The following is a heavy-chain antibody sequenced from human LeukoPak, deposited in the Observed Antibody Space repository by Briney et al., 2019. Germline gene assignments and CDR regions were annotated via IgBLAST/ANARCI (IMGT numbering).Heavy chain of an antibody. V-gene: IGHV4-4*07. CDR3: ARDRTKIIPGGLRPKGGAFDI. CDR1: GDSISPYY. J-gene: IGHJ3*02. CDR2: IFESGAT. Sequence: PSETLSLTFTVSGDSISPYYWSWVRQPAGKGLEWIGRIFESGATNYNPSLTSRVTMSVDTSKRQFSLRLSSVTAADTAVYYCARDRTKIIPGGLRPKGGAFDIWGQGTWVTVSS. D-gene: IGHD3-3*01.